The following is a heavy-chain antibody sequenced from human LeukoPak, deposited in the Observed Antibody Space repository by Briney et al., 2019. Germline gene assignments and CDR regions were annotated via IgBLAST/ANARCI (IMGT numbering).Heavy chain of an antibody. CDR2: ISSSGNSI. CDR3: AREIGLRIDF. J-gene: IGHJ4*02. CDR1: GFTFSSYE. Sequence: PGGSLRLSCAASGFTFSSYEMTWVRQAPGKGLEWVSYISSSGNSIYYADSVKGRFTISRDNAKNSLYLQMNNLRAEDTAVYFCAREIGLRIDFWGLGTLVTVSS. V-gene: IGHV3-48*03. D-gene: IGHD5/OR15-5a*01.